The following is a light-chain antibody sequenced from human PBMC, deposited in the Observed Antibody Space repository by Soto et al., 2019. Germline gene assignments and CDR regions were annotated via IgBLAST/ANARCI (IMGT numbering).Light chain of an antibody. CDR1: SSNIGSNT. Sequence: QSVLTQPPSASGTPGQRATISCSGSSSNIGSNTVNWYQQIPGTAPKLLIYSNNQRPSGVPDRFSGSKSGTSASLAISGLQSEDEDDYYCAAWDDSRNGPVVFGGGTKLTVL. CDR3: AAWDDSRNGPVV. J-gene: IGLJ2*01. V-gene: IGLV1-44*01. CDR2: SNN.